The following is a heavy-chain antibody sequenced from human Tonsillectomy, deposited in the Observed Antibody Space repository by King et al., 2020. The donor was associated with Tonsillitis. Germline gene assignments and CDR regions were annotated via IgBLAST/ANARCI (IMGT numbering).Heavy chain of an antibody. J-gene: IGHJ4*02. V-gene: IGHV1-69*01. CDR1: GGTFSSYA. Sequence: QLVQSGAEVKKPGSSVKVSCKASGGTFSSYAISWVRQAPGQGLEWMGGINPIFGTANYAQKFQGRVTMTADEATSTAYMELSSLRSEATAVYYCARAKEHDGKAPLGYWGQGTLVTVSS. CDR2: INPIFGTA. D-gene: IGHD1-1*01. CDR3: ARAKEHDGKAPLGY.